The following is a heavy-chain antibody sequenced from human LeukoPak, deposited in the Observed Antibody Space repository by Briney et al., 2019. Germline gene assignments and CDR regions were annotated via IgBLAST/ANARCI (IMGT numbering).Heavy chain of an antibody. CDR1: GFTFSSYS. CDR2: ISSSSSSYI. D-gene: IGHD3-22*01. Sequence: PGGSLRLSCAASGFTFSSYSMNWVRQAPGKGLEWVSSISSSSSSYIYYADSVKGRFTISRDNAKNSLYLQMNSLRAEDTAVYYCARASLPYYDSSGYDYWGQGTLVTVSS. J-gene: IGHJ4*02. CDR3: ARASLPYYDSSGYDY. V-gene: IGHV3-21*01.